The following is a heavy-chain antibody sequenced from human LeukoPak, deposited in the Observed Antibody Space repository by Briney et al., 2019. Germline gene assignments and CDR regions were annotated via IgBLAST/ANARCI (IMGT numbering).Heavy chain of an antibody. D-gene: IGHD3-22*01. CDR1: GYTFIGYS. CDR2: MNPKSGGT. CDR3: AREGGDYYYYDSSGYSPSYMDV. J-gene: IGHJ6*03. V-gene: IGHV1-2*02. Sequence: ASVKVSCKASGYTFIGYSVHWIRQVPGQGPEWMGWMNPKSGGTDYAQKFQGRVTMTRDTSINTAYMDLSGLTSDDTAVYYCAREGGDYYYYDSSGYSPSYMDVWGKGTTVIVSS.